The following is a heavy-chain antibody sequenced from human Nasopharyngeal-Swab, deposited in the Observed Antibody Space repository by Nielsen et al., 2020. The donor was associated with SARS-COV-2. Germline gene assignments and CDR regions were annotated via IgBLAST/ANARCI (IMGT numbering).Heavy chain of an antibody. Sequence: GESLKISCAASGFTFSNYEMNWVRQAPGKGLEWVAFIGRSGSPIYYADSVKGRFPISRDNVKNSLSLQMNSLRAEDTAVYFCARDSPHKAAYWGQGILVTVSS. V-gene: IGHV3-48*03. D-gene: IGHD6-25*01. CDR1: GFTFSNYE. CDR2: IGRSGSPI. J-gene: IGHJ4*02. CDR3: ARDSPHKAAY.